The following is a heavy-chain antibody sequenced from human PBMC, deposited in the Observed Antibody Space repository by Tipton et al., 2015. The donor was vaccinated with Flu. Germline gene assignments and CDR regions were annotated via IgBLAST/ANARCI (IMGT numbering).Heavy chain of an antibody. CDR1: GGSMSSYY. V-gene: IGHV4-59*01. Sequence: TLSLTCTVSGGSMSSYYWSWIRQSPGKGLEWIGNIYYSGSPNYDPSLKSRVTISVDMPKNQFSLKLRSVTAADTAVYYCARSMVGIFGVVEGCHGMDVWGQGTAVSVTS. CDR3: ARSMVGIFGVVEGCHGMDV. D-gene: IGHD3-3*01. J-gene: IGHJ6*02. CDR2: IYYSGSP.